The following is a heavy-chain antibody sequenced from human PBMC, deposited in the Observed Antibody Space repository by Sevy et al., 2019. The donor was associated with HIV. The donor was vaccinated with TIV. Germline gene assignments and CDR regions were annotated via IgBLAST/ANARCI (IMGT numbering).Heavy chain of an antibody. D-gene: IGHD2-2*01. CDR1: GYTFTGYY. CDR3: ARGRHETPENWFDP. Sequence: ASVKVSCKASGYTFTGYYMHWVRQAPGQGLERMGWINPNSRGTNYAQKFQGRVTMTRDTSISTAYMELSRLRSDDTAVYYCARGRHETPENWFDPWGQGTTVTVSS. CDR2: INPNSRGT. V-gene: IGHV1-2*02. J-gene: IGHJ5*02.